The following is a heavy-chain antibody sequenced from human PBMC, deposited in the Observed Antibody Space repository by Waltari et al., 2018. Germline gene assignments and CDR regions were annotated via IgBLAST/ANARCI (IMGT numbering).Heavy chain of an antibody. D-gene: IGHD2-2*01. J-gene: IGHJ4*02. CDR1: GGSISSGGYY. Sequence: QVQLQESGPGLVKPSQTLSLTCTVSGGSISSGGYYWSWIRQHPGKGLEWIGYIYYSGSTYDNPSPKSRVTISVDTSKNQFSLKLSSVTAADTAVYYCARFAKHCSSTSCYASVLDYWGQGTLVTVSS. V-gene: IGHV4-31*03. CDR2: IYYSGST. CDR3: ARFAKHCSSTSCYASVLDY.